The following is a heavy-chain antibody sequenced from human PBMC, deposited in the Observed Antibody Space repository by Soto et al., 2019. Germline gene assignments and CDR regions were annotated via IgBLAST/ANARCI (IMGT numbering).Heavy chain of an antibody. CDR1: GFTFSSYA. CDR3: ARGDYGGSYFDY. J-gene: IGHJ4*02. V-gene: IGHV3-30-3*01. CDR2: ISYDGSNK. Sequence: QVQLVESGGGVVQPGRSLRLSCAASGFTFSSYAMHWVRQAPGKGLEWVAVISYDGSNKYYADSVKGRFTISRDNSKNTLYLQMISLRAEDTAVYYCARGDYGGSYFDYWGQGTLVTVSS. D-gene: IGHD2-21*01.